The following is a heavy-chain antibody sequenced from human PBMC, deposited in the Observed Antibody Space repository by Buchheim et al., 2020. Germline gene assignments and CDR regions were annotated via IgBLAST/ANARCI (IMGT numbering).Heavy chain of an antibody. CDR3: ARASRDGYNFFDY. D-gene: IGHD5-24*01. J-gene: IGHJ4*02. CDR2: ILHSGGA. Sequence: QVQLQESGPGLVKPSQTLSLTCTVSGGSISSGDYYWSWLRQPPGKGLEWIGYILHSGGACYNPSVRTRVSISEDASKNQFSLRLRSVTAADTAVYYCARASRDGYNFFDYWGQGTL. V-gene: IGHV4-30-4*01. CDR1: GGSISSGDYY.